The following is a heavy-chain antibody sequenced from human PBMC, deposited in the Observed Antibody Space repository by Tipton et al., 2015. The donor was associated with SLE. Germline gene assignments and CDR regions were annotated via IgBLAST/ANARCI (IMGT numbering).Heavy chain of an antibody. J-gene: IGHJ4*02. V-gene: IGHV4-39*07. CDR2: VYSDAYT. D-gene: IGHD3-3*01. CDR1: GDSISTSRYY. CDR3: ARGCYDMWSGYYYFDY. Sequence: TLSLTCSVSGDSISTSRYYWGWIRQPPGKGLEWIGSVYSDAYTYSNPNLRSRVTISLDTSRNRFSLELSSVTAADTADYYCARGCYDMWSGYYYFDYWGQGTLVTVSS.